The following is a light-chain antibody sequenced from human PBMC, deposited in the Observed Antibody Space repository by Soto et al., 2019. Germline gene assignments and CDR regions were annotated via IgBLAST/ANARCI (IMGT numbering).Light chain of an antibody. V-gene: IGLV2-8*01. CDR3: SSFAGDNDVI. CDR1: SSDTGAYNF. CDR2: EVN. Sequence: QSALTQPPSASGSPGQSVTISCSGSSSDTGAYNFVSWYQQHPGQAPKLMIFEVNQRPSGVPNRFSGSKSGNTASLTVSGLQAEDEADYYCSSFAGDNDVIFGGGTKLTVL. J-gene: IGLJ2*01.